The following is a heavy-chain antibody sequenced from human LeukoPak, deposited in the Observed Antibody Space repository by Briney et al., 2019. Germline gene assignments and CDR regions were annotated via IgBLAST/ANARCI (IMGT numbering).Heavy chain of an antibody. D-gene: IGHD3-22*01. CDR1: GYTFTGYY. CDR3: ARDTGDTYYYDSSGYPYAFDI. J-gene: IGHJ3*02. V-gene: IGHV1-2*02. CDR2: INPNSGGT. Sequence: ASVKVSCKASGYTFTGYYMHWVRQAPGQGLEWMGWINPNSGGTNYAQKFQGRVTMTRDTSISTAYMELSRLRSDDTAVYYCARDTGDTYYYDSSGYPYAFDIWGQGTMVTVSS.